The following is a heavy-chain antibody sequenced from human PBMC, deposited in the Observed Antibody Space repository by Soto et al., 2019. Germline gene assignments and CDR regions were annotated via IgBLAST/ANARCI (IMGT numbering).Heavy chain of an antibody. J-gene: IGHJ4*02. CDR3: ARYCSGEFDY. CDR1: GGSVRSSTYY. D-gene: IGHD2-15*01. CDR2: IYYSGRT. Sequence: SETLSLTFTVSGGSVRSSTYYWVWIRQAPGKGLEWIASIYYSGRTHNNPALKSRVTISVDTSKNQFSLKLSSVTAADTAVYYCARYCSGEFDYWGQGTLVTVS. V-gene: IGHV4-39*07.